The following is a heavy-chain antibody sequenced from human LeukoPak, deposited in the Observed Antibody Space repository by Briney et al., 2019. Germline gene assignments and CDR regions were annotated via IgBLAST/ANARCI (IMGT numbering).Heavy chain of an antibody. CDR3: ARSYCSGLSCYLFDY. CDR1: GFTFSSFV. Sequence: PGGSLRLSCAASGFTFSSFVLHWVRQTPGEGLEWVALISYDGSNEYYADSVKGRFTISRDNPKNTLNLQMNSLRAEDTAVYYCARSYCSGLSCYLFDYWGQGTLVAVSS. J-gene: IGHJ4*02. CDR2: ISYDGSNE. D-gene: IGHD2-15*01. V-gene: IGHV3-30*04.